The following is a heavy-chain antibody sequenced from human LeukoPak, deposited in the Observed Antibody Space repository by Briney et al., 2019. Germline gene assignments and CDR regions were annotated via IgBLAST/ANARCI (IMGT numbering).Heavy chain of an antibody. CDR1: GGTFSSYA. CDR2: FDPEDGET. D-gene: IGHD1-14*01. J-gene: IGHJ4*02. V-gene: IGHV1-18*01. CDR3: ARTGNWAPDY. Sequence: ASVKVSCKTSGGTFSSYAISWVRQAPGKGLEWKGGFDPEDGETIYAQKFQGRVTMTTDTSTSTANMELRSLTSDDTAVYYCARTGNWAPDYWGQGTLVTVSS.